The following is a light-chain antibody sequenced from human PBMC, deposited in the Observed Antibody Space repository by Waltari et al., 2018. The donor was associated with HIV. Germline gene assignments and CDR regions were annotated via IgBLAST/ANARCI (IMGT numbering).Light chain of an antibody. J-gene: IGKJ1*01. CDR3: QQYNKWPWT. CDR1: QNIANN. CDR2: GAS. Sequence: EVVMTQSPATLSVSPGERATLSCRASQNIANNLTWNQQKPGQPPRLLIFGASTRATGIPARLSGSGSGTEFTLTISSLQSEDFAVYYCQQYNKWPWTFGQGTRVEIK. V-gene: IGKV3-15*01.